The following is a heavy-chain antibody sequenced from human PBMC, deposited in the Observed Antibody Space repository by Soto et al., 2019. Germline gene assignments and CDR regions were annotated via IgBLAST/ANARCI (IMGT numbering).Heavy chain of an antibody. J-gene: IGHJ6*02. CDR1: GFTFSSYG. V-gene: IGHV3-30-3*01. D-gene: IGHD1-26*01. CDR3: ARISTNSGSYYYGMDV. CDR2: ISYDGSNK. Sequence: PGGSLRLSCAAPGFTFSSYGMHWVRQAPGKGLEWVAVISYDGSNKYYADSVKGRFTISRDNSKNTLYLQMNSLRAEDTAVYYCARISTNSGSYYYGMDVWGQGTTVTVSS.